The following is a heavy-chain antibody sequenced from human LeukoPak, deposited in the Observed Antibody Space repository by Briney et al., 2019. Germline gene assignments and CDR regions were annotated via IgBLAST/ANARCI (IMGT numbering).Heavy chain of an antibody. D-gene: IGHD6-19*01. CDR3: ATYRLTYSSGFGY. CDR2: IYYSGST. V-gene: IGHV4-31*03. Sequence: SETLSLTCTVSGGSISSGGYYWSWIRQHPGKGLEWIGYIYYSGSTYYNPSLKSRVTISVDTSKNQFSLKLSSVTAADTAVYYCATYRLTYSSGFGYWGQGTLVTVSS. J-gene: IGHJ4*02. CDR1: GGSISSGGYY.